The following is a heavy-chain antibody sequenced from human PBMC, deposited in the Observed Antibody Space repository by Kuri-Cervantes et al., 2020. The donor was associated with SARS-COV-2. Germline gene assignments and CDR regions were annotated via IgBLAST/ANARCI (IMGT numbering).Heavy chain of an antibody. CDR2: ISYDGKKK. V-gene: IGHV3-30*03. D-gene: IGHD2-21*01. CDR1: GFNFSRAD. Sequence: GGSLRLSCAVPGFNFSRADIHWVRQAPGKGLEWVAVISYDGKKKKCIGSGKGRLTISRDNSQNTVYLRMTNLRTEDTAMYYCATDHFGVHDFWGQGTLVTVSS. CDR3: ATDHFGVHDF. J-gene: IGHJ4*02.